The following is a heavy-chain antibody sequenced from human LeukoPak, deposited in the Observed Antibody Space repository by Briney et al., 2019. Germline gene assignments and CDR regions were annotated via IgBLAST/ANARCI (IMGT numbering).Heavy chain of an antibody. J-gene: IGHJ4*02. V-gene: IGHV3-23*01. CDR2: VGGSGGST. D-gene: IGHD6-19*01. CDR3: ASGGGGWYRFDY. Sequence: GGSLRLSCAASGFTFSNYAMSWVRQAPGKGLEWVSAVGGSGGSTYYADSVKGRFTISRDNSNNTLYLQMNSLRAEDTAVYYCASGGGGWYRFDYWGRGTLVTVSS. CDR1: GFTFSNYA.